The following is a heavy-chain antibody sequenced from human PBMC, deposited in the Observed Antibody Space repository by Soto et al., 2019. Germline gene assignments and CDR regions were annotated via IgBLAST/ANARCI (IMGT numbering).Heavy chain of an antibody. CDR2: IYHSGST. V-gene: IGHV4-4*02. J-gene: IGHJ5*02. CDR3: ARAPRDVQYSSSPRKNWFDP. Sequence: WETLSLTCAVSGGSISSSNWWSWVRQPPGKGLEWIGEIYHSGSTNYNPSLKSRVTISVDKSKNQFSLKLSSVTAADTAVYYCARAPRDVQYSSSPRKNWFDPWGQGTLVTVSS. D-gene: IGHD6-13*01. CDR1: GGSISSSNW.